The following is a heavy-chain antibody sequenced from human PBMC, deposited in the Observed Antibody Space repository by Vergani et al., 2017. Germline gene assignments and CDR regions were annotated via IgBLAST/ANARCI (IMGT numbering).Heavy chain of an antibody. D-gene: IGHD5/OR15-5a*01. V-gene: IGHV4-34*02. J-gene: IGHJ4*02. CDR2: INNDGHT. CDR1: GESFSSFY. CDR3: AGRTRVNLVGGDSVTKRTCDY. Sequence: QVQLQQWGAGVVKPSGTLSLTCAVFGESFSSFYWSWIRQPPGQGLEWIGEINNDGHTNYNPSLESRVTVSKDTAKNQFSLNLMAVTAADTAKYYCAGRTRVNLVGGDSVTKRTCDYWSQGSLVTVSS.